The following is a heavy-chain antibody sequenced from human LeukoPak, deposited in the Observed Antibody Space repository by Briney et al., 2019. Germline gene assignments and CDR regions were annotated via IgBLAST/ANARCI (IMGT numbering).Heavy chain of an antibody. Sequence: PSGTLSPTCTVSGGSISSGGYYWSWIRQHPGKGLEWIGYIYYSGSTYYNPSLKSRVTISVDTSKNQFSLKLSSVTAADTAVYYCARYSYGLYYFAYWGQGTLVIVSS. D-gene: IGHD5-18*01. V-gene: IGHV4-31*03. CDR2: IYYSGST. J-gene: IGHJ4*02. CDR3: ARYSYGLYYFAY. CDR1: GGSISSGGYY.